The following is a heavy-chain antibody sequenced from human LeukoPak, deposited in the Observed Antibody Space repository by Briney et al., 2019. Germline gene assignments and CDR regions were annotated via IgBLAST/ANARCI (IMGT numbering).Heavy chain of an antibody. CDR1: GFTFGSYA. D-gene: IGHD4-17*01. CDR2: ITASGGST. Sequence: PGGSLRLSCAVSGFTFGSYAMTWVRQTPGKGLEWVSAITASGGSTYYADSVKGRFTISRDNSKNTLYLQVNSLRAEDTAVYYCAKVPYGDYYFENWGQGTLVTVSS. J-gene: IGHJ4*02. V-gene: IGHV3-23*01. CDR3: AKVPYGDYYFEN.